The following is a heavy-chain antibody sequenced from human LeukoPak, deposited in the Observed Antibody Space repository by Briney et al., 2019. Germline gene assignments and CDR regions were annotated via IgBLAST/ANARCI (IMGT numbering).Heavy chain of an antibody. V-gene: IGHV4-59*01. CDR3: AREESGSIVQPRYYFDY. Sequence: PSETLSLTCTVSGGSISSYYWSWIRQPPGKGLEWIGYIYYSGSTNYNPSLKSRVTISVDTSKNQFPLKLSSVTAADTAVYYCAREESGSIVQPRYYFDYWGQGTLVTVSS. CDR1: GGSISSYY. D-gene: IGHD6-6*01. J-gene: IGHJ4*02. CDR2: IYYSGST.